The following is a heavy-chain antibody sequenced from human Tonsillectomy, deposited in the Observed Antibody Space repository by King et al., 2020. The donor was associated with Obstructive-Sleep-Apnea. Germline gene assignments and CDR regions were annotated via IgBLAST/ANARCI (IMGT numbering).Heavy chain of an antibody. CDR3: ARANGWNMLDY. V-gene: IGHV1-18*01. CDR2: ISTYNGDT. J-gene: IGHJ4*02. CDR1: GYTFINYG. D-gene: IGHD6-19*01. Sequence: QLVQSGGEVKKPGASVKVSCKASGYTFINYGITWVRQAPGQGLEWMGWISTYNGDTNYAQKRQGRVTMTTDTSTSTAYMELRSLRSDDTAVYYCARANGWNMLDYWGQGTLVTVSS.